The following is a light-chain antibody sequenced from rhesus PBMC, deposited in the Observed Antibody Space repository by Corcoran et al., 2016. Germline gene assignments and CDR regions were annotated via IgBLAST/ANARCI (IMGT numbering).Light chain of an antibody. Sequence: QSALTQPPSVSKSLGQSVTISCTGTSTDIGSYNYVSWYQQHPGKAPKLLIYAVTQRPSGVSDRFSGSKSDTTASLTISGVQAEDEADYYCCSYTSGITFIFGAGTPLTVL. CDR1: STDIGSYNY. CDR2: AVT. J-gene: IGLJ1*01. V-gene: IGLV2-38*01. CDR3: CSYTSGITFI.